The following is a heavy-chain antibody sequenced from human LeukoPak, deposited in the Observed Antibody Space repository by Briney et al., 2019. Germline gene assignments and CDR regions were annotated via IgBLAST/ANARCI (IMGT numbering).Heavy chain of an antibody. CDR3: AGPRTLTNDY. CDR1: GFTFSSYA. V-gene: IGHV3-23*01. D-gene: IGHD1-1*01. J-gene: IGHJ4*02. Sequence: GGSLRLSCAASGFTFSSYAMSWVRQAPGKGPEWVSAISSSGGGAYYADSVKGRFTISRDNSKNTLYLQMSSLRADDTALYYCAGPRTLTNDYWGQGTLVTVSS. CDR2: ISSSGGGA.